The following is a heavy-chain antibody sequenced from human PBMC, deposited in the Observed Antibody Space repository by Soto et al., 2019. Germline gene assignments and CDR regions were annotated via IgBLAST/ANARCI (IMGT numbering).Heavy chain of an antibody. CDR2: IYHSGST. D-gene: IGHD3-22*01. CDR1: GGYISSSNW. V-gene: IGHV4-4*02. J-gene: IGHJ5*02. Sequence: SETLSLTCTVSGGYISSSNWWNWVRKTPGKGLEWIGEIYHSGSTNYNPSLKSRVTISVDKSKNQFTLKLTSVTAADTAVYYCARRGDYDSSGPNWFDPWGQGTLVTVSS. CDR3: ARRGDYDSSGPNWFDP.